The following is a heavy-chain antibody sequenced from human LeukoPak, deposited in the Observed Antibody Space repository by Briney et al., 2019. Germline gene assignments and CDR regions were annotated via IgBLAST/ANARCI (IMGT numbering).Heavy chain of an antibody. D-gene: IGHD5-24*01. J-gene: IGHJ4*02. CDR3: ARDGRDGYNLVHY. CDR1: GYTFTGYY. V-gene: IGHV1-2*02. Sequence: ASVKVSCKASGYTFTGYYMHWVRPAPGQGLEWMGWINPKSGGTNYAQKFQDRVTMTRDTSISAVYMELSKLRSDDTAVYYCARDGRDGYNLVHYWGQGTLVTVSS. CDR2: INPKSGGT.